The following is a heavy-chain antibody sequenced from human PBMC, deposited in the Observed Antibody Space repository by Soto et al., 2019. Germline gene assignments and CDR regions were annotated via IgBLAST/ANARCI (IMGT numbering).Heavy chain of an antibody. CDR1: GFALSSYA. CDR2: ISAGGDMT. CDR3: ARGDRGGPGSPASNYPSGWDV. Sequence: DVQLLESGGQLVQPGGSLRLSCSASGFALSSYAMSWVRQAPGKGLQWVSSISAGGDMTYNSDSVKGRFTISRDNSNNAPILQMHKPRLEDTALHYCARGDRGGPGSPASNYPSGWDVWGPGPRVPVS. D-gene: IGHD1-26*01. J-gene: IGHJ6*02. V-gene: IGHV3-23*01.